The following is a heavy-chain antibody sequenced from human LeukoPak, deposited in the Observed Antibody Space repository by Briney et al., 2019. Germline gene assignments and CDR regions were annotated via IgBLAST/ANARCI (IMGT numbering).Heavy chain of an antibody. D-gene: IGHD4-17*01. Sequence: GSVKVSCKASGYTFTSHGISWVRQAPGQGLEWMGWISAYNGNTEYAEKFQGRVTMTTDTSTSTAYMELRSLGSDDTAVYYCARDTMVTSNWFDPWGQGNLVTVSS. CDR1: GYTFTSHG. CDR3: ARDTMVTSNWFDP. J-gene: IGHJ5*02. V-gene: IGHV1-18*01. CDR2: ISAYNGNT.